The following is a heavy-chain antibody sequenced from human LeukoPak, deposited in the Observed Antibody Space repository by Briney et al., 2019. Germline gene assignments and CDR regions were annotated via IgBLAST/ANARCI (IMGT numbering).Heavy chain of an antibody. CDR1: GFTFSNYA. J-gene: IGHJ4*02. Sequence: GRSLRLSCAASGFTFSNYAMSWVRQAPGKGLEWVSAISGSGVTTYYADSVKGRFTLSRDNSKNTLYLQMNSLRAEDTAVYHCARGDSSSWSPDFWGQGTLVTVSS. D-gene: IGHD6-13*01. V-gene: IGHV3-23*01. CDR3: ARGDSSSWSPDF. CDR2: ISGSGVTT.